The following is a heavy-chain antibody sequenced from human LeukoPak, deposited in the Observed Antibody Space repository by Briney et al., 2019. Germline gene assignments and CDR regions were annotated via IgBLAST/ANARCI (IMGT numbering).Heavy chain of an antibody. CDR3: ARQEEWELPIDY. CDR2: IYYSGCT. V-gene: IGHV4-39*01. CDR1: GGSISSSSYY. J-gene: IGHJ4*02. Sequence: SETLSLTCTVSGGSISSSSYYWGWIRQPPGKGLEWIGSIYYSGCTYYNPSLKSRVTISVDTSKNQFSLKLSSVTAADTAVYYCARQEEWELPIDYWGQGTLVTVSS. D-gene: IGHD1-26*01.